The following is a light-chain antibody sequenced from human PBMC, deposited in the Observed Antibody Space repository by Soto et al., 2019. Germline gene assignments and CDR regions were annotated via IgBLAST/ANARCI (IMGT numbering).Light chain of an antibody. J-gene: IGLJ2*01. CDR2: EVF. V-gene: IGLV2-14*01. CDR1: SSDIGAYNY. CDR3: DSFTSIETVV. Sequence: QSALTQPASVSGSPGQSITISCTGTSSDIGAYNYVSWYQQRPGKAPTVLIYEVFRRPSGVSNRFSGSKSGNTASLTISGFQPEDEADYYCDSFTSIETVVFGGETKLTVL.